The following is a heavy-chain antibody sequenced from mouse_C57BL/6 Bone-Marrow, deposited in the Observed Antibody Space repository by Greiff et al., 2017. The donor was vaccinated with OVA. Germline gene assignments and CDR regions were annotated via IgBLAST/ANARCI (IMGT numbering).Heavy chain of an antibody. D-gene: IGHD1-1*01. J-gene: IGHJ3*01. Sequence: QVHVKQPGAELVKPGASVKLSCKASGYTFTSYWMQWVKQRPGQGLEWIGEIDPSDSYTNYNQKFKGKATLTVDTSSSTAYMQLSSLTSEDSAVYYCARGFRYYYGSSYVGWFAYWGQGTLVTVSA. CDR2: IDPSDSYT. CDR1: GYTFTSYW. V-gene: IGHV1-50*01. CDR3: ARGFRYYYGSSYVGWFAY.